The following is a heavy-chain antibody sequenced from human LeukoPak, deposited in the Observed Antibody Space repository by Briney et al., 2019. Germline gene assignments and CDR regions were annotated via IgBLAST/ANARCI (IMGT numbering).Heavy chain of an antibody. CDR3: ARGLRYFDWLFKDYYYMDV. Sequence: SETLSLTCAVYGGSFSGYYWSWIRQPPGKGLEWIGEINHSGSTNSNPSLKSRVTISVDTSKNQFSLKLSSVTAADTAVYYCARGLRYFDWLFKDYYYMDVWGKGTTVTISS. J-gene: IGHJ6*03. D-gene: IGHD3-9*01. CDR1: GGSFSGYY. V-gene: IGHV4-34*01. CDR2: INHSGST.